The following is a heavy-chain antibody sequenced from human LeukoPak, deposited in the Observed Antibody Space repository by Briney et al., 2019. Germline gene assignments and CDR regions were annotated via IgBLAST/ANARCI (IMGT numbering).Heavy chain of an antibody. D-gene: IGHD6-13*01. CDR1: GYTFTCNY. V-gene: IGHV1-2*02. Sequence: ASVPVSFKATGYTFTCNYMHWVRQPPGQGLAWMGWSNPNKGGTNYAQKFQGRVTVPSDTSISTAYMELSRLRSDDAAVYFCARDIKRIAAARVWGSDNCMDGWGQGTTVTVSS. CDR2: SNPNKGGT. J-gene: IGHJ6*02. CDR3: ARDIKRIAAARVWGSDNCMDG.